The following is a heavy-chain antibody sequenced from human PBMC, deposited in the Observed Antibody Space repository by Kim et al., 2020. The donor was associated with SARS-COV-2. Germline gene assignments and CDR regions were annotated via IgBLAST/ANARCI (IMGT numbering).Heavy chain of an antibody. CDR1: GCSISSGGYY. CDR3: ARVARITIFGVVNSAFDI. CDR2: IYYSGST. V-gene: IGHV4-31*03. J-gene: IGHJ3*02. Sequence: SETLSLTCTVSGCSISSGGYYWSWIRQHPGKGLEWIGYIYYSGSTYYNPSLKSRVTISVDTSKNQFSLKLSSVTAADTAVYYCARVARITIFGVVNSAFDIWGQGTMVTVSS. D-gene: IGHD3-3*01.